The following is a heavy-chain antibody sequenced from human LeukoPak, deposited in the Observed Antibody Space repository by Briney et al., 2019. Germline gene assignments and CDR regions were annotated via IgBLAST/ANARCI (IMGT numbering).Heavy chain of an antibody. CDR3: ARVGVGMYHFDH. Sequence: GSLRPSCAGFGFTPSNYWMPWVRQTPGKGLVGVSRINPDGSTTTYADSVEGRFTISRDNAKNTLYLQMSSLRAEDTAVYYCARVGVGMYHFDHWGQGTLVTVSS. CDR2: INPDGSTT. CDR1: GFTPSNYW. V-gene: IGHV3-74*01. D-gene: IGHD2-2*01. J-gene: IGHJ4*02.